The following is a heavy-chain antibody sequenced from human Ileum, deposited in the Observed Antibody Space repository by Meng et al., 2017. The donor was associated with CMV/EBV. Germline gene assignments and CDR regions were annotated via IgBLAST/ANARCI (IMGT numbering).Heavy chain of an antibody. CDR1: GCSFRPCS. J-gene: IGHJ4*02. D-gene: IGHD3-10*01. CDR2: ISPSTDGNI. V-gene: IGHV4-4*07. Sequence: QGQVQESGPGLMKPSETVSLPCTVSGCSFRPCSWSWIRQSAGKKLEWIGRISPSTDGNINYNPSLKSLVTMSADMSKNQLSLKLTSMSAAHTAVYYCATGGGDFDHWGQGILVTVSS. CDR3: ATGGGDFDH.